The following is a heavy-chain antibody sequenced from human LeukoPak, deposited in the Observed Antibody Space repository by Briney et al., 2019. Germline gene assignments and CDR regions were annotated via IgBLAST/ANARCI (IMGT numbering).Heavy chain of an antibody. CDR1: GGSISSGDYY. Sequence: SETLSLTCTVSGGSISSGDYYWSWIRQPPGKGLEWIGYIYYSGSTYYNPSLKSRVTISVDTSKNQFSLKLRSVTAADTAVYYCARVMTYYDFWSGYYVDYYYYYMDVWAKGPRSPSP. J-gene: IGHJ6*03. CDR2: IYYSGST. CDR3: ARVMTYYDFWSGYYVDYYYYYMDV. D-gene: IGHD3-3*01. V-gene: IGHV4-30-4*08.